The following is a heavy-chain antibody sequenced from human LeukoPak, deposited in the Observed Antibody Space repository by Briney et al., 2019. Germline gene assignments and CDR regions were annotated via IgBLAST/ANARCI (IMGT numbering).Heavy chain of an antibody. V-gene: IGHV3-48*03. CDR1: GFTFSNYA. D-gene: IGHD3-10*02. CDR2: ISSSGSTI. J-gene: IGHJ6*04. CDR3: AELGITMIGGV. Sequence: QPGRSLRLSCAASGFTFSNYAMHWVRQAPGKGLEWVSYISSSGSTIYYADSVKGRFTISRDNAKNSLYLQMNSLRAEDTAVYYCAELGITMIGGVWGKGTTVTISS.